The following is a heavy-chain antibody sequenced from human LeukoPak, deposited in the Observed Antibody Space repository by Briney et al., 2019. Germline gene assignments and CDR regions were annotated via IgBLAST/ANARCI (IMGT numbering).Heavy chain of an antibody. Sequence: ASVKVSCKASGGTFSSYAISWVRQAPGQGLEWMGRIIPILGIANYAQKFQGRVTITADKSTSTAYMELSSLRFEDTAVYYCARDWRDGYNHILDYWGQGTLVTVSS. V-gene: IGHV1-69*04. D-gene: IGHD5-24*01. CDR3: ARDWRDGYNHILDY. CDR1: GGTFSSYA. CDR2: IIPILGIA. J-gene: IGHJ4*02.